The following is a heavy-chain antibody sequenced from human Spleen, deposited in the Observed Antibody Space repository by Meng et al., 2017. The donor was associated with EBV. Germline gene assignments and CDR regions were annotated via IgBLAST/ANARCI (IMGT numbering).Heavy chain of an antibody. J-gene: IGHJ4*02. Sequence: QLQRQESGPGLVKPSETLSLTCTVSGGSMRRSSYYWGWIRQSPGKGLEWIGNIYYSGSTYYNPSLRSRVTISVDTSKNQFALKLSSVTAADTAVYFCAKDGVGTRGYFDHWGQGALVTAPQ. V-gene: IGHV4-39*07. CDR2: IYYSGST. CDR1: GGSMRRSSYY. D-gene: IGHD3-3*01. CDR3: AKDGVGTRGYFDH.